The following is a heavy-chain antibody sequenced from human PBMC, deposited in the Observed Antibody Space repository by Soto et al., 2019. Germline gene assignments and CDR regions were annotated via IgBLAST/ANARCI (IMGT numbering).Heavy chain of an antibody. D-gene: IGHD5-12*01. V-gene: IGHV3-23*01. Sequence: GGSLRLSCAASGFTFSSYAMHWVRQAPGKGLEWVSAISGSGGSTYYADSVKGRFTISRDNSKNTLYLQMNSLRAEDTAVYYCAKGARDGYTLWVFDYWGQGTLVTVSS. J-gene: IGHJ4*02. CDR3: AKGARDGYTLWVFDY. CDR1: GFTFSSYA. CDR2: ISGSGGST.